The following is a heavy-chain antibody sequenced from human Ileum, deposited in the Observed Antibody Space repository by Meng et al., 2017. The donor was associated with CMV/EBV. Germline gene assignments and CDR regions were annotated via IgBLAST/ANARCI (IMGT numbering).Heavy chain of an antibody. D-gene: IGHD3-10*01. CDR1: GYTFTGYY. CDR3: ARGRLWFGEFDY. V-gene: IGHV1-2*02. Sequence: ASVKVSCKASGYTFTGYYMHWVRQAPGQGLEWMGWINPNSGGTNYAQKLKGRVTMTRDTSISTAYMELSRLRSDDTAVYYCARGRLWFGEFDYWGQGTLVTVSS. J-gene: IGHJ4*02. CDR2: INPNSGGT.